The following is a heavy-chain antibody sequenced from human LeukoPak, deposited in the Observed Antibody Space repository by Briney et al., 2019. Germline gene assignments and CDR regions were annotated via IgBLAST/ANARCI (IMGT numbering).Heavy chain of an antibody. CDR1: GGSISSYY. CDR3: ASDQYYYDSSGHYPPPLGY. Sequence: SETLSLTCTVSGGSISSYYWSWIRQPAGKGLEWIGRIYTSGSTNYNPSLKSRVTMSVDTSKNQFSLKLSSVTAADTAVYYCASDQYYYDSSGHYPPPLGYWGQGTLVTVSS. J-gene: IGHJ4*02. D-gene: IGHD3-22*01. V-gene: IGHV4-4*07. CDR2: IYTSGST.